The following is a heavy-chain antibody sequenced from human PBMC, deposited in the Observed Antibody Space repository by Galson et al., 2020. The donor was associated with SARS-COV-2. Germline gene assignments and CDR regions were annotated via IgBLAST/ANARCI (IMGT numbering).Heavy chain of an antibody. Sequence: KIGESLKISCTASGFPFSHYSMNWVRQAPGKGPESVSFISNSGNFIYHADSVKGRFTISRDNAQNSLHLQMNSLRAEDTAVYYCARGYAAGTCPADYWGQGTLVTVSS. CDR3: ARGYAAGTCPADY. V-gene: IGHV3-21*01. J-gene: IGHJ4*02. CDR2: ISNSGNFI. CDR1: GFPFSHYS. D-gene: IGHD3-16*01.